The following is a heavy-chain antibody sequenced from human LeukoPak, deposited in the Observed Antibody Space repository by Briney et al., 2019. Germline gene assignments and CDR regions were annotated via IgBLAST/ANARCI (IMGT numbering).Heavy chain of an antibody. CDR2: INHSGST. CDR3: ARDLNYYDSSGYSH. CDR1: GGSFSGYY. J-gene: IGHJ4*02. V-gene: IGHV4-34*01. D-gene: IGHD3-22*01. Sequence: SETLSLTCAVYGGSFSGYYWSWIRQPPGKGLEWIGEINHSGSTNYNPSLKSRVTISVDTSKNQFSLKLSSVTAADTAVYYCARDLNYYDSSGYSHWGQGTLVTVSS.